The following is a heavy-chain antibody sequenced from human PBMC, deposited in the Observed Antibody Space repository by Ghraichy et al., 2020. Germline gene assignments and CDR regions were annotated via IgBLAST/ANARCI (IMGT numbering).Heavy chain of an antibody. J-gene: IGHJ4*02. Sequence: SETLSLTCTVSGGSISSSSYYWGWIRQPPGKGLEWIGSIYYSGSTYYNPSLKSRVTISVDTSKNQFSLKLSSVTAADTAVYYCARLGKGGSYGDYWGQGTLVTVSS. V-gene: IGHV4-39*01. D-gene: IGHD1-26*01. CDR1: GGSISSSSYY. CDR2: IYYSGST. CDR3: ARLGKGGSYGDY.